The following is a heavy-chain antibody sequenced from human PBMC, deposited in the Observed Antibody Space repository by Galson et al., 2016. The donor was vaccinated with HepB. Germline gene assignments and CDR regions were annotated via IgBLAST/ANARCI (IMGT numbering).Heavy chain of an antibody. Sequence: SLRLSCAASGFSFSLSGMNWVRQAPGKGLEWISYISLGGSTIYYADSVEGRFTISRDDAKNSLYLQMSSLRAEDTAVYYCARDREMGVPLWGQGTLVTVSS. CDR3: ARDREMGVPL. V-gene: IGHV3-48*01. J-gene: IGHJ4*02. CDR2: ISLGGSTI. CDR1: GFSFSLSG. D-gene: IGHD3-16*01.